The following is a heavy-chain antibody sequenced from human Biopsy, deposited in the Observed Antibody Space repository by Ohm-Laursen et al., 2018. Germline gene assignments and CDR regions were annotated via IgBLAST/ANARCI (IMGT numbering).Heavy chain of an antibody. CDR2: VHKSGNT. CDR1: GVSMNTGTYY. D-gene: IGHD3-16*01. J-gene: IGHJ4*02. CDR3: TRAGGGKIYGL. Sequence: TLSLTCTVSGVSMNTGTYYWTWIRQNPATGLEWIGYVHKSGNTLYSPSLKSRLSISVDTSRNQFSLKLTSVTAADTALSYCTRAGGGKIYGLWGQGTLVTVSS. V-gene: IGHV4-31*03.